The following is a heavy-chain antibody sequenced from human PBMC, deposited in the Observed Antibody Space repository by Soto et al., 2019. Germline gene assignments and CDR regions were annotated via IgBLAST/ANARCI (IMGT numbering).Heavy chain of an antibody. CDR2: ISGSGSNT. J-gene: IGHJ4*02. V-gene: IGHV3-23*01. CDR3: AKGLSPSYYDILTGPDF. Sequence: GGSLRLSCAASGFTFSSYAMNWVRQAPGKWLEWVSVISGSGSNTFYADSVRGRFTISRDNSKKTVYLQMNSLRAEDTAIYYCAKGLSPSYYDILTGPDFWGQGXLVTVYS. D-gene: IGHD3-9*01. CDR1: GFTFSSYA.